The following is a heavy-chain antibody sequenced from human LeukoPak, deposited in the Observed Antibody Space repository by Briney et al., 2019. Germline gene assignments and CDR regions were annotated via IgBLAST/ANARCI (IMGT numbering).Heavy chain of an antibody. J-gene: IGHJ4*02. V-gene: IGHV4-4*07. CDR3: ARERVGYDTSGRGPRFDS. Sequence: SETLSLTCIVSGTSVNNYYWSWIRQPAGKGLEWIGRIYSSGSTNYNLSLTSRVSISVDKSKNQVSLKLESVTAADTAVYYCARERVGYDTSGRGPRFDSWGQGTLVTVSS. CDR2: IYSSGST. D-gene: IGHD3-22*01. CDR1: GTSVNNYY.